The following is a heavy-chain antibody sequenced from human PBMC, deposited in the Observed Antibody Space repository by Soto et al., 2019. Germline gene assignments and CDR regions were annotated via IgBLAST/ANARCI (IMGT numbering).Heavy chain of an antibody. CDR3: ARGGKYYDILTGYYTRRNNAFDI. CDR2: INHSGST. D-gene: IGHD3-9*01. V-gene: IGHV4-34*01. J-gene: IGHJ3*02. Sequence: SETLSLTCAVYCGSFSGYYWSWIRQAPRKVLEWIGEINHSGSTNYNPSLKSRVTISVDTSKNQFSLKLSSVTAADTAVYYCARGGKYYDILTGYYTRRNNAFDIWGQGTMVT. CDR1: CGSFSGYY.